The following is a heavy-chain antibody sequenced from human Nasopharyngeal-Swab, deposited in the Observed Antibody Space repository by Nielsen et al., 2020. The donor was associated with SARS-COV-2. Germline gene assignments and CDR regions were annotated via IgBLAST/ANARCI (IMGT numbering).Heavy chain of an antibody. Sequence: GKSLTLSCAASGFTFSSYSMNWVRQAPGKGLEWVSSISSSSSSYIYYADSVKGRFTISRDNAKNSLYLQMNSLRAEDTAVYYCARSGELRFLEWLNTRPDYWGQGTLVTVSS. J-gene: IGHJ4*02. CDR2: ISSSSSSYI. CDR3: ARSGELRFLEWLNTRPDY. V-gene: IGHV3-21*01. CDR1: GFTFSSYS. D-gene: IGHD3-3*01.